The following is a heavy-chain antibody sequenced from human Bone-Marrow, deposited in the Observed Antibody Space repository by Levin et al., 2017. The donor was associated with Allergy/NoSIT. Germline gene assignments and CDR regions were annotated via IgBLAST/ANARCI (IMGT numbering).Heavy chain of an antibody. Sequence: GASVKVSCKASGYTFSSYDINWVRQATGQGLEWMGWMNPNSGNTGYAQKFQGRLTMTRNTSTGTAYMELSSLISEDTAVYYCARGNSPHYYYYPMDVWGQGTTVTVSS. CDR1: GYTFSSYD. J-gene: IGHJ6*02. D-gene: IGHD1-1*01. CDR2: MNPNSGNT. CDR3: ARGNSPHYYYYPMDV. V-gene: IGHV1-8*01.